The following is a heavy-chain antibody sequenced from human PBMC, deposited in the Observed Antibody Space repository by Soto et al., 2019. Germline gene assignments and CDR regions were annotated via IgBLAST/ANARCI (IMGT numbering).Heavy chain of an antibody. J-gene: IGHJ3*02. CDR3: ARALVVGATGAFDS. D-gene: IGHD2-15*01. Sequence: QVQLVQSGAEVKKPGSSVKVSCQAAGGTFNTYSINWVRQAPGQGLEWMGRIIPIVGIAKYAQKFQGRVAXTXXXSXXTAYMMEVNGLRPEDTAMYYCARALVVGATGAFDSWGQGTMVTVSS. CDR1: GGTFNTYS. V-gene: IGHV1-69*02. CDR2: IIPIVGIA.